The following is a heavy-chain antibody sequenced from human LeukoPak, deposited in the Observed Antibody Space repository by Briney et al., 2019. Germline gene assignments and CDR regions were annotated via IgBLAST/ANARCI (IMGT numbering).Heavy chain of an antibody. CDR1: GFTFRDYT. D-gene: IGHD4-17*01. CDR2: ISSSSSYI. J-gene: IGHJ4*02. CDR3: ARLNGDPY. V-gene: IGHV3-21*01. Sequence: GGSLRPSCAASGFTFRDYTMNWVRQAPGKGLEWVSSISSSSSYIYYADSVKGRFTISRDNAKNSLYLQMNSLRAEDTAVYYCARLNGDPYWGQGTLVTVSS.